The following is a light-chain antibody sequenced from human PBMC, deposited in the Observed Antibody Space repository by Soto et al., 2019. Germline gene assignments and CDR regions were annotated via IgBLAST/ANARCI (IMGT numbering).Light chain of an antibody. CDR3: TSYTTSNTEV. Sequence: QSALTQSASVSGSPGQSITISCTGSNSDVGGYNYVSWYQQHPGKAPKLMINDVSNRPSGVSNRFSGSKSGNTASLTISGLQADDEADYYCTSYTTSNTEVFGGGTKLTVL. CDR1: NSDVGGYNY. V-gene: IGLV2-14*01. CDR2: DVS. J-gene: IGLJ2*01.